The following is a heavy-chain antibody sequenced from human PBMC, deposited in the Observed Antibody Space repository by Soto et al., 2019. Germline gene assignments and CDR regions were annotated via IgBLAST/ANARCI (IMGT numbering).Heavy chain of an antibody. J-gene: IGHJ6*02. D-gene: IGHD1-26*01. Sequence: GGSLRLSCAASGFTFSSYGMHWVRQAPGKGLEWVAVIWYDGSNKYYADSVKGRFTISRDSSKNTLYLQMNSLRAEDTAVYYCARETRSWGGMDGWGQGTTVTVSS. CDR2: IWYDGSNK. CDR1: GFTFSSYG. CDR3: ARETRSWGGMDG. V-gene: IGHV3-33*01.